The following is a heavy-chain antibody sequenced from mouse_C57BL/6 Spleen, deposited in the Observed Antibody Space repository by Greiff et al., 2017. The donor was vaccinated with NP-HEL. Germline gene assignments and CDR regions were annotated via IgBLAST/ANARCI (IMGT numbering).Heavy chain of an antibody. CDR2: INPYNGDT. CDR1: GYSFTGYF. D-gene: IGHD1-1*01. J-gene: IGHJ2*01. CDR3: ARSRLGTYYGSSYFDY. Sequence: EVKLMESGPELVKPGDSVKISCKASGYSFTGYFMNWVMQSHGKSLEWIGRINPYNGDTFYNQKFKGKATLTVDKSSSTAHMELRSLTSEDSAVYYCARSRLGTYYGSSYFDYWGQGTTLTVSS. V-gene: IGHV1-20*01.